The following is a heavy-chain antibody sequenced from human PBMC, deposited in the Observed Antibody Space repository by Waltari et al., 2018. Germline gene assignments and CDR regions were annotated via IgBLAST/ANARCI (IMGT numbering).Heavy chain of an antibody. J-gene: IGHJ5*02. V-gene: IGHV1-18*01. CDR3: ARDGASSGWYPPSGWFDH. CDR2: ISAYNGNT. CDR1: GYTFTSYG. Sequence: QVQLVQSGAEVKKPGASVKVSCKASGYTFTSYGISWVRQAPGQGLEWMGWISAYNGNTNYAQKLQGRVTMTTDTSTSTAYMGRRSLRSDDTAVYYGARDGASSGWYPPSGWFDHWGQGTLVTVSS. D-gene: IGHD6-19*01.